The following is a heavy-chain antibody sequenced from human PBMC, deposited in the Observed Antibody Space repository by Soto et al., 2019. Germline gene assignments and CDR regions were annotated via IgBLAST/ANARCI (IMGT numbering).Heavy chain of an antibody. CDR3: ARDHGSEQLGYYFDY. CDR2: IYYSGST. J-gene: IGHJ4*02. Sequence: QVQLQESGPGLVKPSQTLSLTCTVSGGSISSGDYYWSWIRQPPGKGLEWIGYIYYSGSTYYNPSLKSRVTTSVDTSKNQFSLKLSSVTAADTAVYYCARDHGSEQLGYYFDYWGQGTLVTVSS. D-gene: IGHD6-6*01. V-gene: IGHV4-30-4*01. CDR1: GGSISSGDYY.